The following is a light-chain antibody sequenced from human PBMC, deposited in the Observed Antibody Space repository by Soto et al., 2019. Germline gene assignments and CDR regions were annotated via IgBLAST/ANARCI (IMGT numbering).Light chain of an antibody. CDR3: MQALQTPWT. V-gene: IGKV2-28*01. J-gene: IGKJ1*01. CDR1: QSLLHSNGYNY. Sequence: DIVMTQSPLSLPVTPGEPASISCRSSQSLLHSNGYNYLDWYLQKPGQSPQLLIYLGSNRASGGPDRVSGRGAGPDFTLKISRVEAEDVGVYYYMQALQTPWTFGQGTKVEIK. CDR2: LGS.